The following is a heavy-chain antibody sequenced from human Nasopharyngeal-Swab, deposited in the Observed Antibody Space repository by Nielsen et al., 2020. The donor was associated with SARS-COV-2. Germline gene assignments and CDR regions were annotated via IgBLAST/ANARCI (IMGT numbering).Heavy chain of an antibody. D-gene: IGHD1-1*01. CDR2: ISWNSGST. J-gene: IGHJ4*02. V-gene: IGHV3-9*01. CDR1: GFTFDDYA. CDR3: AKDIGWNDPAFDY. Sequence: SLKISCAASGFTFDDYAMHWARQAPGKGLEWVSGISWNSGSTGYADSVKGRFTISRDNAKNSLYLQMNSLRAEDTALYYCAKDIGWNDPAFDYWGQGTLVTVSS.